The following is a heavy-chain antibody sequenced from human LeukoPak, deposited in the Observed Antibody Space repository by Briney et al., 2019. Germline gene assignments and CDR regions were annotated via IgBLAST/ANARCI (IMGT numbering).Heavy chain of an antibody. CDR2: ISGSGGST. Sequence: PGGSLRLSCAASGFTFSSYAMSWVRRAPGKGLEWVSGISGSGGSTYYADSVKGRFTISRDNSKNTLYLQMNSLRAEDTAVYYCAKAPPENYQLLLYLYFDYWGQGTLVTVSS. D-gene: IGHD2-2*01. CDR3: AKAPPENYQLLLYLYFDY. V-gene: IGHV3-23*01. J-gene: IGHJ4*02. CDR1: GFTFSSYA.